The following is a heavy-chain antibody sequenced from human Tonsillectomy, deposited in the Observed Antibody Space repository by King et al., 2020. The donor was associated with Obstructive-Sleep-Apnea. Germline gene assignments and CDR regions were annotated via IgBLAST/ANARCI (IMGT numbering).Heavy chain of an antibody. J-gene: IGHJ4*02. V-gene: IGHV4-39*07. D-gene: IGHD2-21*01. Sequence: LQLQESGPGLAKPSETLSLTCSVSGFSISGSGYYWGWIRQPPGKGLEWIGSVYDSGNTYSHPSLKSRVTISVDTSKNQFFLNRGTVTAADTAVYYCAGGLNWGQGTLVTVSS. CDR1: GFSISGSGYY. CDR3: AGGLN. CDR2: VYDSGNT.